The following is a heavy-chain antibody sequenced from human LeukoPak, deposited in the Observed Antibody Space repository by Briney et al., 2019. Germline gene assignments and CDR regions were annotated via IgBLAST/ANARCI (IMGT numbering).Heavy chain of an antibody. J-gene: IGHJ4*02. CDR2: IYYSGST. V-gene: IGHV4-59*01. Sequence: SETLSLTCTGSGGSISSYYWSWIRQPPGKGLEWIGYIYYSGSTNYNPSLKSRVTISVDTSKNQFPLKLSSVTAADTAVYYCARGNSGYDLDYWGQGTLVTVSS. CDR3: ARGNSGYDLDY. CDR1: GGSISSYY. D-gene: IGHD5-12*01.